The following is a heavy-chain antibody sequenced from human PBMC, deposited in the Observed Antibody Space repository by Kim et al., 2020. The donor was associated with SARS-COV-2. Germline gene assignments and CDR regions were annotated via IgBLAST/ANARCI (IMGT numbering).Heavy chain of an antibody. D-gene: IGHD6-13*01. Sequence: SETLSLTCTVSGGSISSYYWSWIRQPPGKGLEWIGYIYYSGSTNYNPSLKSRVTISVDTSKNQFSLKLSSVTAADTAVYYCARHYSSSWYTGRPYYYYGMDVWGKGTTVTVSS. V-gene: IGHV4-59*01. CDR1: GGSISSYY. CDR2: IYYSGST. J-gene: IGHJ6*04. CDR3: ARHYSSSWYTGRPYYYYGMDV.